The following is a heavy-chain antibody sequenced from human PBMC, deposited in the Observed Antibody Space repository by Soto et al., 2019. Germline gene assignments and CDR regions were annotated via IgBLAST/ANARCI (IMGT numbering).Heavy chain of an antibody. Sequence: PSETLSLTCTVSGGSISSSSYYWGWIRQPPGKGLEWIGSIYYSGSTYYNPSLKSRVTISVDTSKNQFSLKLSSVTAADTAVYYCARQRDYGDVGWLDPWGQGTLVTVSS. CDR1: GGSISSSSYY. V-gene: IGHV4-39*01. CDR3: ARQRDYGDVGWLDP. D-gene: IGHD4-17*01. CDR2: IYYSGST. J-gene: IGHJ5*02.